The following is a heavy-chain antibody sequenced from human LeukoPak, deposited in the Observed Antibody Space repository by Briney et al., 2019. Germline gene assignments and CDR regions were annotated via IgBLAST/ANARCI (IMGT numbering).Heavy chain of an antibody. CDR3: ARVRGIQLWPRRDSQAAFDI. D-gene: IGHD5-18*01. J-gene: IGHJ3*02. CDR1: GGSLSSYY. CDR2: IYYSGST. V-gene: IGHV4-59*01. Sequence: SETLSLTCTVSGGSLSSYYWSWIRQPPGKGLEWIGYIYYSGSTNYNLSLMCRVTISVDTSKNQFSLKLSSVTAADTAVYYCARVRGIQLWPRRDSQAAFDIWGQGTMVTVSS.